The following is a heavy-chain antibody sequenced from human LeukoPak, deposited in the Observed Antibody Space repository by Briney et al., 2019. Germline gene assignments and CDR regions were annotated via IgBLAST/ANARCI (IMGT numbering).Heavy chain of an antibody. CDR2: INGSDAGT. J-gene: IGHJ4*02. CDR3: AKAPLGRCSGAICYYFDY. V-gene: IGHV3-23*01. Sequence: GGSLRLSCAASGFTFKNYAMSWVRQAPRKGLEWVSAINGSDAGTYYGDAVKGRFTISRANPKNSLYLQMNSLRAEDAAVYYCAKAPLGRCSGAICYYFDYWGQGTLVTVSS. D-gene: IGHD2-15*01. CDR1: GFTFKNYA.